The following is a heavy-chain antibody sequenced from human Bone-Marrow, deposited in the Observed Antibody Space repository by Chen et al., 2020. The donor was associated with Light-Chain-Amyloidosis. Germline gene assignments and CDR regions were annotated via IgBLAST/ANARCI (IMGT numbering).Heavy chain of an antibody. CDR1: GFSFSDYY. D-gene: IGHD3-22*01. Sequence: QVQVVESGGGLVKPGGSLRLSCAVSGFSFSDYYITWIRQAPGKGLEWVAYISSTGLTMYHADSVKGRFTISRDNAKNSLYLQMNTLRAEDTAVYYCARGGYDSSGYYGYYFDFWGQGTLVNVST. J-gene: IGHJ4*02. CDR3: ARGGYDSSGYYGYYFDF. V-gene: IGHV3-11*01. CDR2: ISSTGLTM.